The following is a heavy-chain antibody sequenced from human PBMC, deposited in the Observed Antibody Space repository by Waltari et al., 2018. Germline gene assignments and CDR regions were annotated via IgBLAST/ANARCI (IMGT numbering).Heavy chain of an antibody. Sequence: QVQLVQSGAEVKKPGASVKVSCKASGSTFTGYYMHVVRQAPGQGLEWMGWINPNSGGTNYAQKFQGRVTMTRDTSISTAYMELSRLRSDDTAVYYCARDHLPGVPNWFDPWGQGTLVTVSS. D-gene: IGHD3-10*01. CDR1: GSTFTGYY. CDR2: INPNSGGT. V-gene: IGHV1-2*02. J-gene: IGHJ5*02. CDR3: ARDHLPGVPNWFDP.